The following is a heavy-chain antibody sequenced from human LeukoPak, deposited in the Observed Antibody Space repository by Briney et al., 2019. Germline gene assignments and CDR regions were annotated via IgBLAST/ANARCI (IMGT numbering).Heavy chain of an antibody. CDR2: INNGGSNM. V-gene: IGHV3-74*01. CDR3: ARELPREVTLDY. D-gene: IGHD2-21*02. Sequence: GGSLRLSCAASGFTFISYGMQWVRQAPGKGLVWVSRINNGGSNMSYADSVKGRFTISRDNAKNTLYLQMKSLRAEDTAVCYCARELPREVTLDYWGQGTPVTVSS. CDR1: GFTFISYG. J-gene: IGHJ4*01.